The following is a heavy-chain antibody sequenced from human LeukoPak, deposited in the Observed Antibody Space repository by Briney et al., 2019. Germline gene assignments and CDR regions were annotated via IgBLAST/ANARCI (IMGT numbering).Heavy chain of an antibody. J-gene: IGHJ4*02. CDR2: ISGDGGST. CDR3: AKNGGYSYGYLGPLDY. CDR1: GFTFDDYA. V-gene: IGHV3-43*02. D-gene: IGHD5-18*01. Sequence: GGSLRLSCAASGFTFDDYAMHWVRRAPGKGLEWVSLISGDGGSTYYADSVKGRFTISRDNSKNSLYLQMNSLRTEDTALYYCAKNGGYSYGYLGPLDYWGQGTLVTVSS.